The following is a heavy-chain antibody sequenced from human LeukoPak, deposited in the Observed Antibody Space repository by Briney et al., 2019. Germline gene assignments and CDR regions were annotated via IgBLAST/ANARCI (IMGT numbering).Heavy chain of an antibody. CDR1: GYTFTSYS. D-gene: IGHD5-18*01. J-gene: IGHJ3*02. V-gene: IGHV1-18*01. CDR3: ARVQYSYGFGTVYDAFDI. CDR2: ISAYNGNT. Sequence: GASVKVSCKASGYTFTSYSMNWVRQAPGQGLEWMGWISAYNGNTNYAQKLQGRVTMTTDTSTSTAYMELRSLRSDDTAVYYCARVQYSYGFGTVYDAFDIWGQGTMVTVSS.